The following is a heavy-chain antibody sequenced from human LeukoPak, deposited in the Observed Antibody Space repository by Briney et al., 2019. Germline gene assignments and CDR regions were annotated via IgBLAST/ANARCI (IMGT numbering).Heavy chain of an antibody. D-gene: IGHD2-15*01. CDR1: GFTFDDYA. CDR2: ISWNSGSI. V-gene: IGHV3-9*01. J-gene: IGHJ5*02. CDR3: ARSCSGGTCNFPKFEP. Sequence: GRSLRLSCAASGFTFDDYAMHWVRQAPGKGLEWVSGISWNSGSIGYADSVKGRFTISRDNAKNSLYLQMNSQRAEDTAVYYCARSCSGGTCNFPKFEPWGQGTLVTVSS.